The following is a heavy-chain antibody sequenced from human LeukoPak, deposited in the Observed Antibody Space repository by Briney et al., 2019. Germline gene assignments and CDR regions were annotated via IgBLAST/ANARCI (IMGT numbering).Heavy chain of an antibody. CDR1: GFTFSSYS. CDR3: ARDGIQLQLGIPWGPNYFDY. Sequence: GGSLRLSCAASGFTFSSYSMNWVRQAPGKGLEWVSSISSSSSYIYYADSVKGRFTISRDNAKNSLYLQMNSLRAEDTAVYYCARDGIQLQLGIPWGPNYFDYWGQGTLVTVSS. D-gene: IGHD7-27*01. J-gene: IGHJ4*02. V-gene: IGHV3-21*01. CDR2: ISSSSSYI.